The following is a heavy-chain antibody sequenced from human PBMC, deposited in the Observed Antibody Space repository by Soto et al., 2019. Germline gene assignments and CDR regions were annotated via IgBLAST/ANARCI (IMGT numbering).Heavy chain of an antibody. V-gene: IGHV1-69*12. CDR1: GGTFSSYA. Sequence: QVQLVQSGAEVKKPGSSVKVSCKASGGTFSSYAISWVRQAPGQGLEWMGGIIPIFGTANYAQKFQGRVTITEDESTSTAYMELSSLRSENTAVYYCARLLGAGYSMLYYFDYWGQGTLVTVSS. D-gene: IGHD3-9*01. CDR2: IIPIFGTA. J-gene: IGHJ4*02. CDR3: ARLLGAGYSMLYYFDY.